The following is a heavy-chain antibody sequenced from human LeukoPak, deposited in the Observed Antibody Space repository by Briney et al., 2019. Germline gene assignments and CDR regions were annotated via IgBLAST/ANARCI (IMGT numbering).Heavy chain of an antibody. CDR1: GGSISYYY. CDR3: ARLSTVTTSFDY. CDR2: IYTSGRT. Sequence: PSETLSLTCTVSGGSISYYYWNWIRQPAGKGLEWIGRIYTSGRTYYNPSLKSRVSMSVDTSKKQFSLKLSSVTAADTAVYYCARLSTVTTSFDYWGQGTLVTVSS. V-gene: IGHV4-4*07. D-gene: IGHD4-11*01. J-gene: IGHJ4*02.